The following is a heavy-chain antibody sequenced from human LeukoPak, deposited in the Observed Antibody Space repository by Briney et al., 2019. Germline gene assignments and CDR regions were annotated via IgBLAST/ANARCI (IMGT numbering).Heavy chain of an antibody. CDR3: ARGAEEYCGGDCYFVY. D-gene: IGHD2-21*02. J-gene: IGHJ4*02. CDR2: ISAYNGNT. V-gene: IGHV1-18*01. CDR1: GYTFTSYG. Sequence: ASVKVSCKASGYTFTSYGTSWVRQAPGQGLEWMGWISAYNGNTNYAQKLQGRVTMTTDTSTSTAYMELRSLRSDDTAVYYCARGAEEYCGGDCYFVYWGQGTLVTVSS.